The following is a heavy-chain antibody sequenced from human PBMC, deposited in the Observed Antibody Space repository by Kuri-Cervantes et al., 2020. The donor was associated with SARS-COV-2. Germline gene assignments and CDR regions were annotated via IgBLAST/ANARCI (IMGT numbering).Heavy chain of an antibody. J-gene: IGHJ6*02. CDR3: ARDSSRITIFGVVTRYGMDV. CDR1: GFTFSGHW. Sequence: ETLSLTCAASGFTFSGHWIHWVRQAPGKGLVWVSRINPDGSYTNNADSVKGRFTLSRDNAKNMLFLQMNSLRAEDTAVYYCARDSSRITIFGVVTRYGMDVWGQGTTVTVSS. CDR2: INPDGSYT. V-gene: IGHV3-74*01. D-gene: IGHD3-3*01.